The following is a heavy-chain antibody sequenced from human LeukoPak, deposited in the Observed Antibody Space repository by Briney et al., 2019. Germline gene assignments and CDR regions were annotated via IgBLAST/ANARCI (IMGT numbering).Heavy chain of an antibody. CDR1: GFSFSSYW. CDR2: IRSDGTST. D-gene: IGHD1-7*01. V-gene: IGHV3-74*01. CDR3: ARDLGSGTPLDC. J-gene: IGHJ4*02. Sequence: GGSLRLSCEASGFSFSSYWMHWVRQAPGEGPVWVSLIRSDGTSTSYADSVKGRFTISRDNAKNAVYLQMNSLRAEDTAVYYCARDLGSGTPLDCRGQGTLVTVSS.